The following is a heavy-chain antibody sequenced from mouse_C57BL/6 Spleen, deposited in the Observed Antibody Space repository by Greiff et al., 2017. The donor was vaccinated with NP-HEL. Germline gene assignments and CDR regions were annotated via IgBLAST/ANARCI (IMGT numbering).Heavy chain of an antibody. V-gene: IGHV5-17*01. CDR1: GFTFSDYG. Sequence: EVKVVESGGGLVKPGGSLKLSCAASGFTFSDYGMHWVRQAPEKGLEWVAYISSGSSTIYYADTVKGRFTISRDNAKNTLFLQMTSLRSEDTAMYYCARPGYYGHYYAMDYWGQGTSVTVSS. D-gene: IGHD1-1*01. J-gene: IGHJ4*01. CDR3: ARPGYYGHYYAMDY. CDR2: ISSGSSTI.